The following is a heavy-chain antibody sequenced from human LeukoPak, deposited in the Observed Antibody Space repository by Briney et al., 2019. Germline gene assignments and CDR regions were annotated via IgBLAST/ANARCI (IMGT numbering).Heavy chain of an antibody. J-gene: IGHJ4*02. D-gene: IGHD4-11*01. V-gene: IGHV4-61*02. Sequence: SETLSLTCTVSGGSISSGSYYWSWIRQPAGKGLEWIGRIYTSGSTNYNPSLKSRVTISVDTSQNQFSLKLSSVTAADTAVYYCARGNTQDFDYWGQGTLVTVSS. CDR1: GGSISSGSYY. CDR3: ARGNTQDFDY. CDR2: IYTSGST.